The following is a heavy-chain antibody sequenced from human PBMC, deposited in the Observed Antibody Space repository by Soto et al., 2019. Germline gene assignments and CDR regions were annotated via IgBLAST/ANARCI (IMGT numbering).Heavy chain of an antibody. Sequence: SETLSLTCAVSGGSISSSNWWSWVRQPPGKGLEWIGEIYHSGSTNYNPSLKSRVTISVDKSKNQFSLKLSSVTAADTAVYYCARGGLRKGSGISYYYYYGMDVWGQGTTVTVSS. J-gene: IGHJ6*02. CDR1: GGSISSSNW. CDR2: IYHSGST. V-gene: IGHV4-4*02. CDR3: ARGGLRKGSGISYYYYYGMDV. D-gene: IGHD3-10*01.